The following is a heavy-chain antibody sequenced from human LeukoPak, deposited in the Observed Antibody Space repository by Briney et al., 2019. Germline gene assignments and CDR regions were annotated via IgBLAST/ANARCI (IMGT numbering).Heavy chain of an antibody. CDR3: ARVGSAAATADY. J-gene: IGHJ4*02. CDR1: GFTFTIYY. Sequence: GASVRVSCKASGFTFTIYYMHWMRQAPGQGREWMGIINPRGGSTDYAQKFQGRVTMTSDTSTSTVYMELNSLIYEDTAVYFCARVGSAAATADYWGQGTLVTVSS. V-gene: IGHV1-46*01. CDR2: INPRGGST. D-gene: IGHD6-25*01.